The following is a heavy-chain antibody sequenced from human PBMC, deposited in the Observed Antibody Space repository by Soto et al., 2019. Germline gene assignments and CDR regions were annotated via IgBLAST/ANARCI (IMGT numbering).Heavy chain of an antibody. CDR3: AKGGVQLWSNDAFDI. D-gene: IGHD3-10*01. V-gene: IGHV3-30*18. CDR2: ISYDGSGK. CDR1: GFTFSTYG. J-gene: IGHJ3*02. Sequence: GGSLRLSCAASGFTFSTYGIHWVRQAPGKGLEWVAVISYDGSGKYYADSVKSRFTISRDNSKNTLYLQMNSLRAEDTAMYYCAKGGVQLWSNDAFDIWGQGTMVTVS.